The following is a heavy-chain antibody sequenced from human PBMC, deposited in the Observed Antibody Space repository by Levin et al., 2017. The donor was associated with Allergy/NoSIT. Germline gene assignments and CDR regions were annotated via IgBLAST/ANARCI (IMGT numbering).Heavy chain of an antibody. D-gene: IGHD2/OR15-2a*01. CDR1: GFTFSTYA. Sequence: GESLKISCAASGFTFSTYAMHWVRQAPGKGLEWVAVVSYDGSSKYYADSVQGRFIISRDNSKNTLYLQMNSLRGDDTAVYFCAREGFDTTFFVTTTEAIDYWGQGTLVAVSS. J-gene: IGHJ4*02. CDR2: VSYDGSSK. V-gene: IGHV3-30-3*01. CDR3: AREGFDTTFFVTTTEAIDY.